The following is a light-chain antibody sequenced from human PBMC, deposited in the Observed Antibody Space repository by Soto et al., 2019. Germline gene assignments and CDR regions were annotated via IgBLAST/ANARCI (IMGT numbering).Light chain of an antibody. V-gene: IGKV3-20*01. J-gene: IGKJ1*01. CDR2: GAS. CDR1: QSVSSSY. Sequence: EIVLTQFPGTLSSSPGERATLSCRASQSVSSSYLAWYQQKPGQAPRLLIYGASSRATGIPDRFSGSGSGTDFTLTISRLEPEDFAVYYCQQYGSSPRTFGQGTKVDIK. CDR3: QQYGSSPRT.